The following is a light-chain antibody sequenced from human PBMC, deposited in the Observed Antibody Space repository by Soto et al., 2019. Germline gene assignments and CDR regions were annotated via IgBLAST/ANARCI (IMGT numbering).Light chain of an antibody. CDR1: QSISSY. V-gene: IGKV1-39*01. CDR2: AAS. Sequence: DIQMTQSPSSLSASVGDRVTITCRASQSISSYLNWYQQKPGKAPKLLIYAASSLQSGVPSRFSGSGSRTDFTLTISSLQPEDFATYYCQQSYSTVRTFGPGTKVDIK. J-gene: IGKJ3*01. CDR3: QQSYSTVRT.